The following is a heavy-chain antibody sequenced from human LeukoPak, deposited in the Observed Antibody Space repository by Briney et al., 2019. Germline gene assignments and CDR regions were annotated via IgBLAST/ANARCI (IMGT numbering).Heavy chain of an antibody. J-gene: IGHJ6*02. CDR1: GGTFSSYA. V-gene: IGHV1-69*04. Sequence: GASVKVSCKASGGTFSSYAISWVRQAPGQGLEWMGRIIPILGIANYAQKFQGRVTITADKSTCTAYTELSSLRSEDTAVYYCARVPIDHYYYYGMDVWGQGTTVTVSS. CDR3: ARVPIDHYYYYGMDV. CDR2: IIPILGIA.